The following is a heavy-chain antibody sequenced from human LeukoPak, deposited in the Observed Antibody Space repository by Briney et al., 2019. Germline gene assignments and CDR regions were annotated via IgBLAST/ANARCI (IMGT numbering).Heavy chain of an antibody. V-gene: IGHV3-53*01. CDR1: GFTVSSNY. D-gene: IGHD3-16*01. CDR3: ARVRDYGWFDP. CDR2: IYSGGST. Sequence: GGSLRLSCAASGFTVSSNYMSWVRQAPGKGLEWVSVIYSGGSTYYSDSVKGRFTISRDNSKNTLYLQMNSLRAEDTAVYYCARVRDYGWFDPWGQGTLVTVSS. J-gene: IGHJ5*02.